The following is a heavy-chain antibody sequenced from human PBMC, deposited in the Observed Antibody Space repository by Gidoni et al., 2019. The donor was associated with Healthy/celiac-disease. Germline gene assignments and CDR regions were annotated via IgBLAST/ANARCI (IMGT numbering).Heavy chain of an antibody. D-gene: IGHD5-18*01. J-gene: IGHJ6*03. V-gene: IGHV3-23*01. Sequence: EVQLLESGGGLVQPGGSLRLSCAASGFTFSSYAMSWVRQAPGKGLEWVSAISGSGGSTYYADSVKGRFTISRDNSKNTLYLQMNSLRAEDTAVYYCAKEFRIQLRRVYYYYMDVWGKGTTVTVSS. CDR3: AKEFRIQLRRVYYYYMDV. CDR2: ISGSGGST. CDR1: GFTFSSYA.